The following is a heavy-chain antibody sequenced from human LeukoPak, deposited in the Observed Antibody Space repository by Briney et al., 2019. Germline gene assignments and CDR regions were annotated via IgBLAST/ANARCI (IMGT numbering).Heavy chain of an antibody. D-gene: IGHD6-13*01. CDR2: ISWNSNSI. Sequence: GGSLRLSCAASGFMFDDYAMHWVRQVPGKGLEWVSGISWNSNSIGYADPVKGRFTISRDNAKNSLYLQMNSLKAEDTALYSCARGFIVAAGSFDYWGQGTLVTVSS. J-gene: IGHJ4*02. V-gene: IGHV3-9*01. CDR1: GFMFDDYA. CDR3: ARGFIVAAGSFDY.